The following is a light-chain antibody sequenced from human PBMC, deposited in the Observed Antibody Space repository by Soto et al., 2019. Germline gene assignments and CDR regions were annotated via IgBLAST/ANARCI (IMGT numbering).Light chain of an antibody. CDR2: RNN. J-gene: IGLJ2*01. V-gene: IGLV1-47*01. CDR3: AAWDDSLSVV. Sequence: QSVLTQPPSASGTPGQRVTISCSGSSSNIGSNYVYWYQRLPGTAPKLLIYRNNQRPSGVPDRFSGSKSGTSASLAISGLRSEDEADYYCAAWDDSLSVVFGGGTQLTVL. CDR1: SSNIGSNY.